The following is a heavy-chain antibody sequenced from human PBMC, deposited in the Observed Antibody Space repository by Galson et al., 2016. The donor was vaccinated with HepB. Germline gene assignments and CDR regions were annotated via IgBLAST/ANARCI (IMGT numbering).Heavy chain of an antibody. CDR1: DGSITSNKW. J-gene: IGHJ4*02. Sequence: ETLSLTCAVSDGSITSNKWWSWVRQTPRKGLEWIGEIYHSGSTNYNPSLKSRVTISVDKSKNQFSLRLTSVTAADTAVYYCPRSPPWSGYFDSWGQGTLVTVSS. CDR3: PRSPPWSGYFDS. CDR2: IYHSGST. D-gene: IGHD3-3*01. V-gene: IGHV4-4*02.